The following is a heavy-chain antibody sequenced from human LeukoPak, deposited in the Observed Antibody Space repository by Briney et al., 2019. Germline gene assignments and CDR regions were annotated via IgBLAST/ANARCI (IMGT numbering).Heavy chain of an antibody. CDR1: GYTFTDHY. V-gene: IGHV1-2*02. CDR2: INPNSGAA. Sequence: ASVKVSCKASGYTFTDHYMHWVRQAPGQGLDWMGWINPNSGAANYAQNFQGRVTMTRDTSISTAYMDLSRLTSDDTAVYYCARGDSGYDWSWFDPWGQGTLVTVSS. CDR3: ARGDSGYDWSWFDP. D-gene: IGHD5-12*01. J-gene: IGHJ5*02.